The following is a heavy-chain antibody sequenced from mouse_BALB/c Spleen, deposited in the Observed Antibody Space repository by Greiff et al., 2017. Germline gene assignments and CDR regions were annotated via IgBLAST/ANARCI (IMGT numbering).Heavy chain of an antibody. CDR2: INPSSGYT. D-gene: IGHD2-14*01. CDR3: YRYDDYFDY. J-gene: IGHJ2*01. Sequence: QVQLQQSAAELARPGASVKLSCKASGYTFPSYTMHWVKQRPGQGLEWIGYINPSSGYTEYNQKFKDKTTLTADKSSSTAYMQLSSLTSEDSAVYYCYRYDDYFDYWGQGTTLTVSS. CDR1: GYTFPSYT. V-gene: IGHV1-4*02.